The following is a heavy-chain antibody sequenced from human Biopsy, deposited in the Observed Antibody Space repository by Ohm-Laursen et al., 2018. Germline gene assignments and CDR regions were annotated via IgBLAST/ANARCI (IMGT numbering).Heavy chain of an antibody. CDR1: GGTFINYA. CDR2: IIPMFGTA. J-gene: IGHJ4*02. V-gene: IGHV1-69*01. Sequence: SSVKVSCKASGGTFINYAISWVRQAPGQGLKWMGGIIPMFGTANYAQMFQGRVTISADESTGTSYMELSSLTTEDTAIYYCARGPHSGSHSCFDYWGRGTLVTVSS. CDR3: ARGPHSGSHSCFDY. D-gene: IGHD1-26*01.